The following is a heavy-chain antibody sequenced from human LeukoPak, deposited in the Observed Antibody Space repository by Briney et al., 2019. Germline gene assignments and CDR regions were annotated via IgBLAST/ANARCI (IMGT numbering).Heavy chain of an antibody. CDR2: IKQDGSEK. V-gene: IGHV3-7*01. Sequence: GGSLRLSCAASGFTFTTYWMGWVRQAPGKGLEWVANIKQDGSEKYYVDSVKGRFTISRDNAKNSLYLQMNSQRAEDTAVYYCARPSMYYYGSETYFWFDPWGQGTLVTVSS. CDR1: GFTFTTYW. D-gene: IGHD3-10*01. CDR3: ARPSMYYYGSETYFWFDP. J-gene: IGHJ5*02.